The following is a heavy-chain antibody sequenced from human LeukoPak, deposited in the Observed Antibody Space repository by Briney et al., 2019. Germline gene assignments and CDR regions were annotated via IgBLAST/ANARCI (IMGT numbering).Heavy chain of an antibody. CDR2: INHSGST. D-gene: IGHD2-8*01. J-gene: IGHJ4*02. V-gene: IGHV4-34*01. Sequence: SETLSLTCAVYGGSFSGYYWSWIRQPPGKGLEWIGEINHSGSTNYNPSLKSRVTISVDTSKNQFSLKLSSVTAADTAVYYCARQNGRLFADLSRYDDWGQGTLVTVSS. CDR3: ARQNGRLFADLSRYDD. CDR1: GGSFSGYY.